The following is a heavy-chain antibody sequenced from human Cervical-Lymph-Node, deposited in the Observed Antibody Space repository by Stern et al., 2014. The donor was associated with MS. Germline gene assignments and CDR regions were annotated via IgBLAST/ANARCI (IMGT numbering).Heavy chain of an antibody. V-gene: IGHV4-31*03. CDR2: SYDSGKS. CDR3: ARVAQSLLDAFDI. J-gene: IGHJ3*02. Sequence: QVQLVQSGPGLVKPSQTLSLTCTVPGGSITSGGYYRSRIRQHPGQGLEWLGNSYDSGKSYYNPSLKSRVTRSVDTSEKQFSLKLRSVTAADTAVYYCARVAQSLLDAFDIWGQGTMVTVSS. CDR1: GGSITSGGYY.